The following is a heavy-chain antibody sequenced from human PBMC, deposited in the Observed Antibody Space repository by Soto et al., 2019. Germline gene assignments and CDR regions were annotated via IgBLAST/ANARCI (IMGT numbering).Heavy chain of an antibody. CDR2: IIPILDVA. J-gene: IGHJ6*02. V-gene: IGHV1-69*02. Sequence: QLVQSGAEVKRPGSSVKVSCKASGGAFLSYTISWVRQVPGQGPEWMGTIIPILDVAKNAQKFQGRVAITADKATSTVYMELRSLRSDDAAVYYCAQMWFGELWHGMDVWGQGTTITVSS. CDR3: AQMWFGELWHGMDV. CDR1: GGAFLSYT. D-gene: IGHD3-10*01.